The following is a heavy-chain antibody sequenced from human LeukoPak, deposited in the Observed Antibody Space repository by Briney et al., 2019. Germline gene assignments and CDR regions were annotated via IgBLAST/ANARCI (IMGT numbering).Heavy chain of an antibody. V-gene: IGHV1-2*02. J-gene: IGHJ4*02. CDR1: GYTFTGYY. Sequence: ASVEVSCKASGYTFTGYYMHWVRQAPGQGLEWMGWINPNSGGTNYAQKFQGRVTMTRDTSISTAYMELSRLRSDDTAVYYCARPPSYDSSGYVDYWGQGTLVTVSS. CDR3: ARPPSYDSSGYVDY. CDR2: INPNSGGT. D-gene: IGHD3-22*01.